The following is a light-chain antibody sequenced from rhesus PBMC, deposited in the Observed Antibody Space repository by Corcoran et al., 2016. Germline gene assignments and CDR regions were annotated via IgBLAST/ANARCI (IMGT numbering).Light chain of an antibody. CDR1: NSGAEH. J-gene: IGLJ1*01. CDR3: QIWAGGCNYF. Sequence: SYDLTQPPSVSVAPGQTATITCGGDNSGAEHVNWYQQKSPQAPVLVIYADSKRPSGIPERFSGFDSENSATLTITRVEAGDEADYFCQIWAGGCNYFFGSGTRLSV. V-gene: IGLV3-25*02. CDR2: ADS.